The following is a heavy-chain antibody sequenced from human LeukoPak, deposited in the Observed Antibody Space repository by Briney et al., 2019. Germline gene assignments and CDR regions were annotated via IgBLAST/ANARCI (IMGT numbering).Heavy chain of an antibody. CDR3: ARPYLEWSLKFYMDV. Sequence: GGSLRLSCAASGFTFSDYYMSWIRQAPGKGPEWVSYISSSSTTTYYADSVKGRFTISRDNAKNSLYLQMTSLRAEDTAVYYCARPYLEWSLKFYMDVWGKGTTVTVSS. D-gene: IGHD3-3*02. V-gene: IGHV3-11*04. CDR1: GFTFSDYY. J-gene: IGHJ6*03. CDR2: ISSSSTTT.